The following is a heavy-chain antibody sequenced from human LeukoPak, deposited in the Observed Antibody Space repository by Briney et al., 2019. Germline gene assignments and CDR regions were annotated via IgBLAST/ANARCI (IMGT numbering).Heavy chain of an antibody. J-gene: IGHJ4*02. CDR3: ARADTYYDILTGYRYYFDY. CDR1: SGSIGSYY. CDR2: IYYSGST. Sequence: SETLSLTCTVSSGSIGSYYWSWIRQPPGKGLEWIGYIYYSGSTNYNPSLKSRVTISVDTSKNQFSLKLSSVTAADTAVYYCARADTYYDILTGYRYYFDYWGQGTLVTVSS. D-gene: IGHD3-9*01. V-gene: IGHV4-59*01.